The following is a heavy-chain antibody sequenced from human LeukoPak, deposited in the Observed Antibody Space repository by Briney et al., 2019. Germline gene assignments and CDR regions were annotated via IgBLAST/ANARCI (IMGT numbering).Heavy chain of an antibody. V-gene: IGHV4-4*07. CDR1: GGSISSYY. Sequence: PSETLSLICTVSGGSISSYYLSWIRQPAGKGLEWIGRIYAGGSTTYSPSLKSRVTMSLDTSKNRFSLKVTSVTAADTAVYYCARVWAPMVRGVLNLPSVAFDIWGQGTMVTVSS. CDR2: IYAGGST. CDR3: ARVWAPMVRGVLNLPSVAFDI. J-gene: IGHJ3*02. D-gene: IGHD3-10*01.